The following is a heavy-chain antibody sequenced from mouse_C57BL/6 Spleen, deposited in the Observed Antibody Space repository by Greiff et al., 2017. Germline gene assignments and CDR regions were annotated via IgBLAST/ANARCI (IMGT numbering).Heavy chain of an antibody. CDR2: IYPGSGST. J-gene: IGHJ2*01. V-gene: IGHV1-55*01. CDR1: GYTFTSYW. D-gene: IGHD5-5*01. Sequence: QVQLQQPGAELVKPGASVKMSCKASGYTFTSYWITWVKQRPGQGLEWIGDIYPGSGSTNYNEKFKSKATLTVDTSSSTSYMQLSSLTSEDSAVYYCARKDYHRNGDFDYWGQGTTLTVSS. CDR3: ARKDYHRNGDFDY.